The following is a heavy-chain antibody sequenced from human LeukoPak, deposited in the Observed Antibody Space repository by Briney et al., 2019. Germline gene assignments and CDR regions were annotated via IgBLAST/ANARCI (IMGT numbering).Heavy chain of an antibody. J-gene: IGHJ3*02. D-gene: IGHD2-2*01. CDR2: IYYSGST. CDR1: GGSISSYY. V-gene: IGHV4-59*01. Sequence: PSETLSLTCTVSGGSISSYYWSWIRQPPGKGLEWIGYIYYSGSTNYNPSLKSRVTISVDTSKNQFSLKLSSVTAADTAVYYCARASTSPRAFDIWGQGTMVTVSS. CDR3: ARASTSPRAFDI.